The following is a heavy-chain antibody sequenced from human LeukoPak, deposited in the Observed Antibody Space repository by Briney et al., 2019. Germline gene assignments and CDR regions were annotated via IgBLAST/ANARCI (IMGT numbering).Heavy chain of an antibody. J-gene: IGHJ4*02. CDR3: AKEGGISSSGWYYFDY. D-gene: IGHD6-19*01. Sequence: GGSLRLSFAASGFTFRSYGMHWVRQAPGKGLEWVAVISYDGSNKYYADSVKGRFTISRDNSKNTLYLQMNSLRAEDTAVYYCAKEGGISSSGWYYFDYWGQGTLVTVSS. CDR1: GFTFRSYG. V-gene: IGHV3-30*18. CDR2: ISYDGSNK.